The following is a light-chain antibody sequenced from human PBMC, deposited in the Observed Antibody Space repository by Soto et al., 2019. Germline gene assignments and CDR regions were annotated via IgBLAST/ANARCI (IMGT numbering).Light chain of an antibody. CDR3: CSSSRSSPFYV. Sequence: QSALAQPASVSGSPGQSITISCTGTGTDVGSHKLVSWYQQHPGKAPKLMVYEGTKRPSGVSDRFSGSKSYNTASLTISGLQAEDEGDYFCCSSSRSSPFYVFGNGTKVTVL. CDR2: EGT. CDR1: GTDVGSHKL. J-gene: IGLJ1*01. V-gene: IGLV2-23*01.